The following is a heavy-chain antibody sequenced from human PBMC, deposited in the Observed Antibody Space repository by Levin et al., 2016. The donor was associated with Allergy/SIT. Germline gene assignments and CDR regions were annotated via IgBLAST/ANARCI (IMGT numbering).Heavy chain of an antibody. D-gene: IGHD2-2*01. CDR3: ARDPADIVVLPDAMSSYYYYYMDV. Sequence: GESLKISCAASGFTFSDYYMSWIRQAPGKGLEWVSYISSSSSYTNYADSVKGRFTISRDNAKNSLYVQMNSLRAEDTAVYYCARDPADIVVLPDAMSSYYYYYMDVWGKGTTVTVSS. CDR1: GFTFSDYY. CDR2: ISSSSSYT. J-gene: IGHJ6*03. V-gene: IGHV3-11*06.